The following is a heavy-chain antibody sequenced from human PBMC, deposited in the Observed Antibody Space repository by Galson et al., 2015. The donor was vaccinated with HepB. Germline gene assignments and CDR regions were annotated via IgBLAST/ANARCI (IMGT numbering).Heavy chain of an antibody. Sequence: SVKVSCKASGGTFSSYAISWVRQAPGQGLEWMGGIIPILGIANYAQKFQGRVTITADKSTSTAYMELSSLRSEDTAVYYCARVGGAYCGGDCSVGSFDYWGQGTLVTVSS. V-gene: IGHV1-69*10. D-gene: IGHD2-21*01. CDR2: IIPILGIA. J-gene: IGHJ4*02. CDR3: ARVGGAYCGGDCSVGSFDY. CDR1: GGTFSSYA.